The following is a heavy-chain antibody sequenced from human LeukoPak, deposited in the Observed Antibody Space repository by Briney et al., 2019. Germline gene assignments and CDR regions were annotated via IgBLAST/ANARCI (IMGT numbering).Heavy chain of an antibody. CDR3: ARAPIVVVTTRSPTYFDY. Sequence: GGSLRLSCTTSGFTFSNYWMSWVRQAPGKGLEWMANINQDAGEKYYVDSVKGRFTISRDKPKNSLYLQMNSLRDEDTAVYYCARAPIVVVTTRSPTYFDYWGQGTLVTVSS. CDR1: GFTFSNYW. CDR2: INQDAGEK. J-gene: IGHJ4*02. D-gene: IGHD2-2*01. V-gene: IGHV3-7*01.